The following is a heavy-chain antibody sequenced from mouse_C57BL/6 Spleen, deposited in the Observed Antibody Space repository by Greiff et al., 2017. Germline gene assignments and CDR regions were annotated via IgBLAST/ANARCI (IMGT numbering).Heavy chain of an antibody. V-gene: IGHV5-17*01. CDR3: ARPSDAHYGSMAY. CDR1: GFTFSDYG. J-gene: IGHJ3*01. Sequence: EVMLVESGGGLVKPGGSLKLSCAASGFTFSDYGMHWVRQAPEKGLEWVAYISSGSSTIYYADTVKGRFTISRDNAKNTLCLQMTSLRSEDTAMYYCARPSDAHYGSMAYWGQGTLVTVSA. D-gene: IGHD1-1*01. CDR2: ISSGSSTI.